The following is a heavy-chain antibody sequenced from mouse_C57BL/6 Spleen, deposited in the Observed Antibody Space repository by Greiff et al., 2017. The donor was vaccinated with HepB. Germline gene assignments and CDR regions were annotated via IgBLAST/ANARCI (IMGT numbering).Heavy chain of an antibody. J-gene: IGHJ2*01. Sequence: QVQLQQSGPELVKPGASVKISCKASGYAFSSSWMNWVKQRPGKGLEWIGRIYPGDGDTNYNGKFKGKATLTADKSSSTAYMQLSSLTSEDSAVYFCARRLYGSSYFDYWGQGTTLTVSS. CDR3: ARRLYGSSYFDY. CDR2: IYPGDGDT. CDR1: GYAFSSSW. V-gene: IGHV1-82*01. D-gene: IGHD1-1*01.